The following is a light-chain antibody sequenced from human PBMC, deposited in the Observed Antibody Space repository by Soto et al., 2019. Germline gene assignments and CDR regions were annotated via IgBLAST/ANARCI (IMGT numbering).Light chain of an antibody. CDR1: QGISSY. CDR2: AAS. Sequence: DIQLTQSPSFLSASVGDRVTITCRASQGISSYVAWYQQKPGKAPKVLIYAASTLKSGVPSRFSGSGSGTEFTLTISSLQPEDFATYHCLQVKNYPLTFGGGTRVEIK. V-gene: IGKV1-9*01. CDR3: LQVKNYPLT. J-gene: IGKJ4*01.